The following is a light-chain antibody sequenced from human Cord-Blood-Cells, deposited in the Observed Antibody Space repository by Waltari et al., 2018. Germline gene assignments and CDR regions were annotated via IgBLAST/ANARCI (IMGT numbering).Light chain of an antibody. Sequence: QSALTPPASVSGSPGPSITIPCTGTSRDVGGYNYVSWYQQHPGKAPKLMIYDVSNRPSGVSNRFSGSKSGNTASLTISGLQAEDEADYYCSSYTSSSTVFGGGTKLTVL. V-gene: IGLV2-14*01. J-gene: IGLJ3*02. CDR3: SSYTSSSTV. CDR2: DVS. CDR1: SRDVGGYNY.